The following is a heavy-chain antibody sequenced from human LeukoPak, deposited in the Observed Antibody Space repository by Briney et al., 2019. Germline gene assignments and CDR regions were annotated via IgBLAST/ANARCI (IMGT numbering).Heavy chain of an antibody. CDR1: GFTFRLYG. CDR3: AKARAGGYNYGPFDY. CDR2: INGGGETT. Sequence: GGSLRLSCAASGFTFRLYGMNWVRQAPGKGLEWASAINGGGETTTYTDSVKGRFTISRDNSKNTVYLQMNSLSAEDTAVYYCAKARAGGYNYGPFDYWGQGTLVTVSS. V-gene: IGHV3-23*01. D-gene: IGHD5-18*01. J-gene: IGHJ4*02.